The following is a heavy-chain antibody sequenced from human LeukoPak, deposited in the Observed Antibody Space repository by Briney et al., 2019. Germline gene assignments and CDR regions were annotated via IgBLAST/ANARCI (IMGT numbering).Heavy chain of an antibody. D-gene: IGHD1-26*01. CDR1: GYTFIYYY. CDR2: ISPNSGGT. J-gene: IGHJ4*02. V-gene: IGHV1-2*02. Sequence: ASVKVSCKASGYTFIYYYMHWVRQAPGQGLEWIGWISPNSGGTKYVQKFQGRVTMTRDTSITTVYMELSGLSFDDTAVYYCARGGGRYSADYWGQGTLVIVSS. CDR3: ARGGGRYSADY.